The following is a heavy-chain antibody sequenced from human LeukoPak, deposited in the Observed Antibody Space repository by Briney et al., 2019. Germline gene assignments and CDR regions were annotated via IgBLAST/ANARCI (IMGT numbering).Heavy chain of an antibody. CDR1: GYSFTSGHY. CDR2: IYHTGSA. CDR3: ARYCTSTTCILRGFDY. J-gene: IGHJ4*02. D-gene: IGHD2-2*01. V-gene: IGHV4-38-2*01. Sequence: PSETLSLTCSVSGYSFTSGHYWGWIRQPPGKGLEWIANIYHTGSAHYNPSLKSRVTISVDTSKNQFSLKLSSVTAADTGVYYCARYCTSTTCILRGFDYWGQGTLVTVSS.